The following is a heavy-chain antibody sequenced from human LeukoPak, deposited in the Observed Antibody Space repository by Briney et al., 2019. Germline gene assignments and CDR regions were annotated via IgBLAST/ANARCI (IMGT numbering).Heavy chain of an antibody. CDR1: GFSLTHYA. CDR3: ARRRGIDY. D-gene: IGHD1-1*01. V-gene: IGHV3-69-1*02. Sequence: GGSLRLSCAASGFSLTHYAVNWVRQAPGKGLEWVSDISGSGSTHYADSVKGRFTISRDNAKNSLYLQMNSLRAEDTAVYYCARRRGIDYWGQGTLVTVSS. CDR2: ISGSGST. J-gene: IGHJ4*02.